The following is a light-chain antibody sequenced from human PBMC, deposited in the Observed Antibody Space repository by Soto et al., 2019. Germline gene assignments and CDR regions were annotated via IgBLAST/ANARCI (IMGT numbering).Light chain of an antibody. J-gene: IGKJ1*01. CDR3: QQCNSYPWT. CDR2: DAS. V-gene: IGKV1-5*01. Sequence: DSQMTHAPSTLSASVGDIVTITCRAIESISKWLAWYQQKPGKAPELLISDASSLESGVPSRFSGSGSGTEFTLTISSLQPDDFATYYCQQCNSYPWTFGQGTKVDI. CDR1: ESISKW.